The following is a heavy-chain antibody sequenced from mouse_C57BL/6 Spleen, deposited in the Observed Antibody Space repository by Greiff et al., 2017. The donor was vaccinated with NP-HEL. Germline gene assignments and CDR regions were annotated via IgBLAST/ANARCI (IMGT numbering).Heavy chain of an antibody. CDR3: ARKGITTGYFDV. CDR2: IWSGGST. D-gene: IGHD1-1*01. J-gene: IGHJ1*03. V-gene: IGHV2-2*01. Sequence: VKVVESGPGLVQPSQSLSITCTVSGFSLTSYGVHWVRQSPGKGLEWLGVIWSGGSTDYNAAFIYRLSISKDNSKRQVFFKMNSLPADDTAIYYCARKGITTGYFDVWGTGTTVTVSS. CDR1: GFSLTSYG.